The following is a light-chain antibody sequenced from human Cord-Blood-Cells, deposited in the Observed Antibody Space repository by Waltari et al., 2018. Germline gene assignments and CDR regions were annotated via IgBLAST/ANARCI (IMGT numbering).Light chain of an antibody. CDR2: EVS. V-gene: IGLV2-8*01. J-gene: IGLJ2*01. CDR1: SRDVGGYNY. CDR3: SSYAGSNNVV. Sequence: QSALTQPPSASGSPGQPVTISCTGTSRDVGGYNYVSWYQQHPGNAPKLMIYEVSKRPSGVPDRFSGSKSGNTASLTVSGLQAEDEADYYCSSYAGSNNVVFGGGTKLTVL.